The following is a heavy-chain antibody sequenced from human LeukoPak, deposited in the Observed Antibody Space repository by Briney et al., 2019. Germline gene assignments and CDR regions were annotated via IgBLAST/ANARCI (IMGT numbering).Heavy chain of an antibody. D-gene: IGHD1-26*01. V-gene: IGHV3-48*02. CDR1: GFTFSSYA. CDR2: ISRSGSTI. J-gene: IGHJ4*02. Sequence: PGGSLRLSCAASGFTFSSYAMGWVRQAPGRGLEWVSYISRSGSTIYYADSVKGRFTVSRDNAKNSLYLQMNSLRDEDTAVYYCAREESPGVLWVYWGQGTLVTVSS. CDR3: AREESPGVLWVY.